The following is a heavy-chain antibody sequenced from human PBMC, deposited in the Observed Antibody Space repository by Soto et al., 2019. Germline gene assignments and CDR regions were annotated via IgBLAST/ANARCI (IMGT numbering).Heavy chain of an antibody. V-gene: IGHV5-51*01. D-gene: IGHD3-3*01. CDR1: GYSFTSYC. CDR3: ARGPQTYYDFWSGQPEPYYFDY. J-gene: IGHJ4*02. CDR2: IYPGDSDT. Sequence: ESLKISCKGSGYSFTSYCIGWVRQMPGKGLEWMGIIYPGDSDTRYSPSFQGQVTISVDKSISTAYLQWGSLKASDTAMYYCARGPQTYYDFWSGQPEPYYFDYWGQGTLVTVSS.